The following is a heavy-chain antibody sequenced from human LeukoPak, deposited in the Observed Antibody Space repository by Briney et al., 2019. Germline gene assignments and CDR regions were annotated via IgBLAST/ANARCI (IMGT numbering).Heavy chain of an antibody. CDR2: ISSSGSTI. V-gene: IGHV3-48*03. Sequence: GGSLRLSCAASGFTLRSYAMNWVRQAPGKGLEWVSYISSSGSTIYYADSVKGRFTISRDNAKNSLYLQMNSLRAEDTAVYYCARVASSSWYGNFDYWGQGTLVTVSS. D-gene: IGHD6-13*01. CDR1: GFTLRSYA. J-gene: IGHJ4*02. CDR3: ARVASSSWYGNFDY.